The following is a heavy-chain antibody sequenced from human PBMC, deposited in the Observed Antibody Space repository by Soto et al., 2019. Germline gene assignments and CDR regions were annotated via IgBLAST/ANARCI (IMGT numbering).Heavy chain of an antibody. CDR3: ASPYDYVWGSYRPDAFDI. J-gene: IGHJ3*02. V-gene: IGHV3-7*03. Sequence: EVQLVESGGGLVQPGGSLRLSCAASGFTFSSYWMSWVRQAPGKGLEWVANIKQDGSEKYYVDSVKGRFTISRDNAKNSLYLQMNSLRAEDTAVYYCASPYDYVWGSYRPDAFDIWGQGTMVTVSS. D-gene: IGHD3-16*02. CDR2: IKQDGSEK. CDR1: GFTFSSYW.